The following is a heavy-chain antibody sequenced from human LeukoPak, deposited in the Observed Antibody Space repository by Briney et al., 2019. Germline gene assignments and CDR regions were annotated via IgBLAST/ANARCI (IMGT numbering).Heavy chain of an antibody. CDR3: ARAGYSSGGMAYFDY. Sequence: SETLSLTCTVSGGSINSYYWSWNRQPPGKGLEWIGYIFYSGSTNYNPSLKSRVTISADTSRNQFSLKLSSVTAADTAVYYCARAGYSSGGMAYFDYWGQGTLVTVSS. V-gene: IGHV4-59*01. J-gene: IGHJ4*02. CDR1: GGSINSYY. CDR2: IFYSGST. D-gene: IGHD6-19*01.